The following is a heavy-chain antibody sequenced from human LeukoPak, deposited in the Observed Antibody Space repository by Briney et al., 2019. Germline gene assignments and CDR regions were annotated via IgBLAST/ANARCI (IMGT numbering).Heavy chain of an antibody. Sequence: SQTLSLTCAISGDSVSSNSATWNWISQSPSRGLEWLGRTYYKSKWYNEYAISVRSRITINPDTSKNQFSLQLNSVTAADTAVYYCARRMTWRGPANYYYYGMDVWGQGTTVTVSS. CDR3: ARRMTWRGPANYYYYGMDV. J-gene: IGHJ6*02. CDR2: TYYKSKWYN. D-gene: IGHD2-15*01. CDR1: GDSVSSNSAT. V-gene: IGHV6-1*01.